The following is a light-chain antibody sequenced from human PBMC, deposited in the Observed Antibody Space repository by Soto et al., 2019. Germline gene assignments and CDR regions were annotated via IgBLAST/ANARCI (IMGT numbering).Light chain of an antibody. V-gene: IGKV1-39*01. Sequence: DIQMTQSPSSLSASVGDRVTMTCRASQSISTYLNWYQKKPGKAPKLLIYSASTLQSGVPSRFRGSGSGTEFTLSISSLQPEDSATYYCQRSYGTPQTFGQGTKLEI. CDR2: SAS. CDR1: QSISTY. CDR3: QRSYGTPQT. J-gene: IGKJ2*01.